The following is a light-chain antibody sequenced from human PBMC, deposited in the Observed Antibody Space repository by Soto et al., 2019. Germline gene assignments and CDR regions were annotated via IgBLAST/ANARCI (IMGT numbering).Light chain of an antibody. Sequence: DIQMTQSPSSLSASVGDRVTITCRASQSISSYLTWYQQKPGKAPKLLIYDASSLQSGVPSRFSGSGSGADFTITISSLHTEEFANYYCQQSYSTPYTFGQGTKLEIK. CDR2: DAS. CDR1: QSISSY. CDR3: QQSYSTPYT. V-gene: IGKV1-39*01. J-gene: IGKJ2*01.